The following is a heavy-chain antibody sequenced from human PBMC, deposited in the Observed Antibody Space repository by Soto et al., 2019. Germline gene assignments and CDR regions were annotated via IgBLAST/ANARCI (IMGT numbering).Heavy chain of an antibody. Sequence: GGSLRLSCAASGFIFSTYAMNWVRQAPGKGLEWVSALSSSGDSTYYAESVRGRFTISRDNSINTLYLQMSSLRTEDTAVYYCAHPRGYGVFDAVDIWGQGTVVTVSS. J-gene: IGHJ3*02. D-gene: IGHD4-17*01. V-gene: IGHV3-23*01. CDR2: LSSSGDST. CDR3: AHPRGYGVFDAVDI. CDR1: GFIFSTYA.